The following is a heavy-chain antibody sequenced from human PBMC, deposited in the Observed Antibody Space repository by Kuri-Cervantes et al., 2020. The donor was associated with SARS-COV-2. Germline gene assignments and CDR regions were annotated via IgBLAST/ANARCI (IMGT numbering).Heavy chain of an antibody. CDR2: INHSGST. V-gene: IGHV4-34*01. J-gene: IGHJ4*02. CDR3: ASRYCSGGSCYGGPYYFDY. Sequence: SETLSLTCAVYGGSFSGYYWSWIRQPPGKGLEWIGEINHSGSTNYNPSLKSRVTISVDTSKNQFSLKLSSVTAADTAVYYCASRYCSGGSCYGGPYYFDYWGQGTLVTVS. D-gene: IGHD2-15*01. CDR1: GGSFSGYY.